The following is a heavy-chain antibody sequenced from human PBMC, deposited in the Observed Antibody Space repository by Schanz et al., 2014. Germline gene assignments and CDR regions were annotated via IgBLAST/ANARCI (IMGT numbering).Heavy chain of an antibody. D-gene: IGHD2-8*02. CDR2: VSRSTPDI. V-gene: IGHV3-48*01. CDR1: GFTFSSYA. Sequence: EVQLAESGGGLVQPGGSLRLSCAASGFTFSSYAMSWVRQAPGKGLEWVSYVSRSTPDIYYADSVKGRFTISRDNAKNSLYLEMNSLRAEDTAVYYCAKTLCPGGTQTFGNWGRGTLVAVSA. CDR3: AKTLCPGGTQTFGN. J-gene: IGHJ4*02.